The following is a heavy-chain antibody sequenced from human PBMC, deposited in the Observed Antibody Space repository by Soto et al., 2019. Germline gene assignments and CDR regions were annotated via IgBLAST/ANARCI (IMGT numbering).Heavy chain of an antibody. V-gene: IGHV5-51*01. CDR2: IYPGDADT. Sequence: PGEALKISCQASGYTFSTYGMGWVRQMPGKGLEWMASIYPGDADTKYSPSFQGQVTISTDKSITTAYLQWSSLKASDTGLYFCASHFGTIPSLLDPWGQGTPVTVSS. CDR1: GYTFSTYG. J-gene: IGHJ5*02. D-gene: IGHD2-2*01. CDR3: ASHFGTIPSLLDP.